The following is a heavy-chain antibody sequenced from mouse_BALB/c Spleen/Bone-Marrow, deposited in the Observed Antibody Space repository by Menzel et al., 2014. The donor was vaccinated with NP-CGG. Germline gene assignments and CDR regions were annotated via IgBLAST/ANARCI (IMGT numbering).Heavy chain of an antibody. Sequence: EVKLMESGGGLVQPGGSLRLSCEASGFTFTDFYMNWVRQPPGKALEWLGFIRNKANGYTTEYGASVKGRFTISRDNSQSILYLQMNTLRAEDSATYYCARDVGRLLFDYWGKGPTLTVSS. V-gene: IGHV7-3*02. D-gene: IGHD1-2*01. CDR1: GFTFTDFY. J-gene: IGHJ2*01. CDR3: ARDVGRLLFDY. CDR2: IRNKANGYTT.